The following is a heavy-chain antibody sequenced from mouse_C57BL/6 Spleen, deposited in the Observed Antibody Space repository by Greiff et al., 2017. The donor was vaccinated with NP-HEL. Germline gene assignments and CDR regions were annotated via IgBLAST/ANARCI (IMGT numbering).Heavy chain of an antibody. D-gene: IGHD2-3*01. Sequence: VQLQQSGAELVRPGASVTLSCKASGYTFTDYEMHWVKQTPVHGLEWIGAIDPETGGTAYNQKFKGKAILTAGKSSSTAYMELRSLTSEDSAVYYCTRHDGYYGFAYWGQGTLVTVSA. J-gene: IGHJ3*01. CDR2: IDPETGGT. V-gene: IGHV1-15*01. CDR3: TRHDGYYGFAY. CDR1: GYTFTDYE.